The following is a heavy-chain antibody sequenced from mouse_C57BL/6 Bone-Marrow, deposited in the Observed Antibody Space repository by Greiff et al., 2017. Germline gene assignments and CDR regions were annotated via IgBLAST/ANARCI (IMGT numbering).Heavy chain of an antibody. J-gene: IGHJ2*01. CDR2: IDPETGGT. CDR3: AREGTTVVAPFDY. D-gene: IGHD1-1*01. Sequence: QVQLQQSGAELVRPGASVTLSCKASGYTFTDYEMHWVKQTPVHGLEWIGAIDPETGGTAYNQKFKGKAILTADKSSSTAYMELSSLTSEDSAVYYCAREGTTVVAPFDYWGQGTTLTVSS. CDR1: GYTFTDYE. V-gene: IGHV1-15*01.